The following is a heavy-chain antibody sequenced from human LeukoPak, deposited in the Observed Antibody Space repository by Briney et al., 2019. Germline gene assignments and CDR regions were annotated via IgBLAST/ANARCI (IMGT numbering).Heavy chain of an antibody. V-gene: IGHV1-69*13. D-gene: IGHD2-8*01. CDR3: ASHCTNGVCYPYYMDV. J-gene: IGHJ6*03. CDR1: GGTFSSYA. Sequence: ASVKVSCKASGGTFSSYAISWVRQAPEQGLERMGGIIPIFGTANYAQKFQGRVTITADESTSTAYMELSSLRSEDTAVYYCASHCTNGVCYPYYMDVWGKGTTVTVSS. CDR2: IIPIFGTA.